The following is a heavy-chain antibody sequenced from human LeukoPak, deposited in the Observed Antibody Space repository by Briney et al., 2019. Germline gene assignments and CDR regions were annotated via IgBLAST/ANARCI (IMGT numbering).Heavy chain of an antibody. CDR3: ARADPFIAAAGVDY. J-gene: IGHJ4*02. CDR1: GFTFSDYY. V-gene: IGHV3-11*01. Sequence: KSGGSLRLSCAASGFTFSDYYMSWNRQAPGKGLEWVSYISSSGSTIYYADSVKGRFTISRGNAKNSLYLQMNSLRAEDTAVYYCARADPFIAAAGVDYWGQGTLVTVSS. CDR2: ISSSGSTI. D-gene: IGHD6-13*01.